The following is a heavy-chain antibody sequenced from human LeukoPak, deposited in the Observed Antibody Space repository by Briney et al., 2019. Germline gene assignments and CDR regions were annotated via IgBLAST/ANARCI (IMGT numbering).Heavy chain of an antibody. CDR1: GFTFSSYG. CDR3: ARGAWSGYYTPNYYYYGMDV. D-gene: IGHD3-3*01. V-gene: IGHV3-30*19. Sequence: PGGSLRLSCAASGFTFSSYGMHWVRQAPGKGLEWVAVIWYDGSNKYYADSVKGRLTISRDNSKNTLYLQMNSLRAEDTAVYYCARGAWSGYYTPNYYYYGMDVWGQGTTVTVSS. CDR2: IWYDGSNK. J-gene: IGHJ6*02.